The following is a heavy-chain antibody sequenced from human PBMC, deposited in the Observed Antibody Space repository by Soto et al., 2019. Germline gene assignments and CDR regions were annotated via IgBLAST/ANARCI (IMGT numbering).Heavy chain of an antibody. V-gene: IGHV3-48*01. CDR1: GFTFSSYS. D-gene: IGHD2-15*01. CDR2: ISSSSSTI. Sequence: GGSLRLSCAASGFTFSSYSMNWVRQAPGKGLEWVSYISSSSSTIYYADSVKGRFTISRDNAKNSLYLQMNSLRAEDTAVYYCARRYCSGGSCVVGAFDIWGQGTMVTVSS. J-gene: IGHJ3*02. CDR3: ARRYCSGGSCVVGAFDI.